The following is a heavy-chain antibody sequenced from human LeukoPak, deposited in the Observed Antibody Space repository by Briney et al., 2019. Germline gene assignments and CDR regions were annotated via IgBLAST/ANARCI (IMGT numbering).Heavy chain of an antibody. CDR3: ARRLGSVSPFDP. CDR1: GDSISSSSSY. J-gene: IGHJ5*02. D-gene: IGHD4-11*01. CDR2: IYYTGTT. V-gene: IGHV4-39*02. Sequence: SETLSLTCTVSGDSISSSSSYWGWIRQPPGKGLEWIVSIYYTGTTYYNPSLKSRVTISVDTSNNHFSLKLSSVTAADTAVYYCARRLGSVSPFDPWGQGTLVTVSS.